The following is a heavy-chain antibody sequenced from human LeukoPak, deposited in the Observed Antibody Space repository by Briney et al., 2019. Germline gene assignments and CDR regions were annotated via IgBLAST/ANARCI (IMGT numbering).Heavy chain of an antibody. CDR2: IYYSGST. CDR3: ARSLPGSGAYYFAY. CDR1: GGSISSYY. Sequence: PSETLSCTGTGAGGSISSYYWSWIRQPPGKGLKWIGYIYYSGSTNYNPSLKSRVTISVDTSKNQFSLKLSSVTAADTAVYYCARSLPGSGAYYFAYWGQGTMVTVSS. J-gene: IGHJ4*02. D-gene: IGHD3-10*01. V-gene: IGHV4-59*08.